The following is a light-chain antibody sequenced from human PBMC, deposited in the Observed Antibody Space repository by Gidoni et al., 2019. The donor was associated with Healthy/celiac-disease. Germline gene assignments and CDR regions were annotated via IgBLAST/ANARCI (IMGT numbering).Light chain of an antibody. V-gene: IGKV1-9*01. CDR1: QGISSY. CDR2: AAS. Sequence: DIQLSQSPSFLSASVGDRVTTTCRASQGISSYLTWYQQNPGKAPKLLIYAASTLQSGVPSRLSGSGSGTDFTLTISSRQPEDFATYYCQRLNSYPGLTFGGGTKVDIK. J-gene: IGKJ4*01. CDR3: QRLNSYPGLT.